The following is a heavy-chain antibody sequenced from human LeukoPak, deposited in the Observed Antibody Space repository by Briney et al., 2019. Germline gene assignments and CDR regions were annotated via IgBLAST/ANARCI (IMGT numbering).Heavy chain of an antibody. CDR3: ARERSGYSYGQNFDY. CDR2: IIPIFGTA. D-gene: IGHD5-18*01. V-gene: IGHV1-69*05. CDR1: GGTFSSYA. J-gene: IGHJ4*02. Sequence: PVASVKVSCKASGGTFSSYAISWVRQPPGQGLEWMGGIIPIFGTANYAQKFQGRVTITTDESTSTAYMELSSLRSDDTAVYYCARERSGYSYGQNFDYWGQGTLVTVSS.